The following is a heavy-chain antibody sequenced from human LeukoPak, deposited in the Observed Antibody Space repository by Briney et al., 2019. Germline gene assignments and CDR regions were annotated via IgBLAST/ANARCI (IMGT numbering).Heavy chain of an antibody. Sequence: GGSLRLSCAASGFTFSSYSMNRVRQAPGKGLEWVSFISSSSSYIYYADSVKGRFTLSRDNAKNSLYLQMDSLRAEDTAVYYCARAGGGSYFDYWGQGTLVTVSS. D-gene: IGHD1-26*01. V-gene: IGHV3-21*01. CDR1: GFTFSSYS. CDR3: ARAGGGSYFDY. CDR2: ISSSSSYI. J-gene: IGHJ4*02.